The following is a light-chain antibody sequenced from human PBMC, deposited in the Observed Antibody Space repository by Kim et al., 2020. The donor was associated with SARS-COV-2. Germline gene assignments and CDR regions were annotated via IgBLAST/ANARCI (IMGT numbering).Light chain of an antibody. CDR3: QARDSSTAC. CDR1: KLGDKY. CDR2: QDS. V-gene: IGLV3-1*01. J-gene: IGLJ2*01. Sequence: SYELTQPPSVSVSPGQTASITCSGDKLGDKYACWYQQKPGQSPVLVIYQDSKRPSGIPERFSGSNSGNTATLTISGTQAMDEADYYCQARDSSTACFGGG.